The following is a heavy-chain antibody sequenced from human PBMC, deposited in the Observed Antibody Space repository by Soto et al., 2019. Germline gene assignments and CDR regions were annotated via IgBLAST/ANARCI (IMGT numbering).Heavy chain of an antibody. J-gene: IGHJ6*02. D-gene: IGHD5-12*01. Sequence: SVKVSCKASGGTFSSYAISWVRQAPGQGLEWMGGIIPIFGTANYAQKFQGRVTITADESTSTAYMELSSLRSEDTAVYYCARTDIVATAYYYYGMDVWGQGTTVTVSS. CDR3: ARTDIVATAYYYYGMDV. CDR2: IIPIFGTA. V-gene: IGHV1-69*13. CDR1: GGTFSSYA.